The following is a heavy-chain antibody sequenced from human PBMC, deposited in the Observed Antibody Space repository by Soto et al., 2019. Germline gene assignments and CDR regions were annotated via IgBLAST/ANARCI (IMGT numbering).Heavy chain of an antibody. V-gene: IGHV4-59*01. Sequence: SETLSLTCTVFGGSINGFYWSWIRQPPGKGLEWIAYIHDSGSTKYNSSVKSRVTISVDKSKNQFSLDLSSVTAADTAVYYCARVRGYYDSTGYLYYFDYWGQGALVTVAS. D-gene: IGHD3-22*01. CDR1: GGSINGFY. CDR2: IHDSGST. CDR3: ARVRGYYDSTGYLYYFDY. J-gene: IGHJ4*02.